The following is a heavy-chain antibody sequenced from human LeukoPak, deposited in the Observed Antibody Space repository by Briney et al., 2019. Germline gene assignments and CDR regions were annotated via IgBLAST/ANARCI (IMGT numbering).Heavy chain of an antibody. V-gene: IGHV3-30-3*01. Sequence: GGSLRLSCAASGFTFSSYAMHWVRQAPGKGLEWVAVISHDGSNKYYADSVKGRLTISRDNSKNTLYLQMNSLRAEDTAVYYCARERNYYDSSGYYSSLDYWGQGTLVTVSS. J-gene: IGHJ4*02. CDR1: GFTFSSYA. CDR3: ARERNYYDSSGYYSSLDY. CDR2: ISHDGSNK. D-gene: IGHD3-22*01.